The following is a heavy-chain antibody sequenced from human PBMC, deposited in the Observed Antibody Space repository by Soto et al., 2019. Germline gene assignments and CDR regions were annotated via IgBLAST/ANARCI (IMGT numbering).Heavy chain of an antibody. CDR3: ARVTLLDGAFDI. V-gene: IGHV1-18*01. CDR1: CYTFTSYG. CDR2: ISAYNGNT. J-gene: IGHJ3*02. D-gene: IGHD3-10*01. Sequence: GASVKVSCKAPCYTFTSYGISLVRQYTGQWLEWMVWISAYNGNTNYAQKLQGRVTMTTDTSTSTAYMELRSLRSDDTAVYYCARVTLLDGAFDIWGQGTMVTV.